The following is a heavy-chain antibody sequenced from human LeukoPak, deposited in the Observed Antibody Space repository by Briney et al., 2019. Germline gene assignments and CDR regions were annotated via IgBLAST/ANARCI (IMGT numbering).Heavy chain of an antibody. CDR2: IYYSGST. CDR3: ARPSSSIAAAGGWFDP. D-gene: IGHD6-13*01. Sequence: SETLSLTCTVSGGSISSYYWSWIRQPPGKGLEWIGYIYYSGSTYYNPSLKSRVTISVDTSKNQFSLKLSSVTAADTAVYYCARPSSSIAAAGGWFDPWGQGTLVTVSS. V-gene: IGHV4-59*08. CDR1: GGSISSYY. J-gene: IGHJ5*02.